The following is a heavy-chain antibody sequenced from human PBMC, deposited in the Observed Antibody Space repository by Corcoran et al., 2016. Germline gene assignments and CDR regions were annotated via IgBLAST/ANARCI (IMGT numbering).Heavy chain of an antibody. CDR2: IKQDGSEK. CDR1: GFTFSSYW. Sequence: EVQLVESGGGLVQPGGSLRLSCAASGFTFSSYWMSWVRQAPGKGLEWVANIKQDGSEKYYWDSVKGRFTISRDNAKNSLYLQMNSLRAEDTAVYYCARASYYYGSGSYYPGYWGQGSLVTVSS. V-gene: IGHV3-7*03. J-gene: IGHJ4*02. CDR3: ARASYYYGSGSYYPGY. D-gene: IGHD3-10*01.